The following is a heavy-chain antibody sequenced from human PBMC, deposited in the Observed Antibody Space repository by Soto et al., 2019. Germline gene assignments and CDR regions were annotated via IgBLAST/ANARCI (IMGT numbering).Heavy chain of an antibody. D-gene: IGHD2-15*01. V-gene: IGHV3-23*01. CDR1: GFTFSSYA. J-gene: IGHJ4*02. CDR2: LSGSGGST. CDR3: AKDKERGYCSGGSCYPASTGFDY. Sequence: PGGSLRLSCAASGFTFSSYAMSWVRQAPGKGLEWASALSGSGGSTYYADSVKGRFTISRGNSKNTLYLQMNSLRAEDTAVYYCAKDKERGYCSGGSCYPASTGFDYWGQGTLVTVSS.